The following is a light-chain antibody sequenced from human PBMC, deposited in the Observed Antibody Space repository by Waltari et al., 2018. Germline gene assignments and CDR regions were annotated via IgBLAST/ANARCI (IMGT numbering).Light chain of an antibody. V-gene: IGLV8-61*01. CDR2: KGD. CDR3: LMYMGSGIWV. Sequence: QTVVTQEPSLSVSPGGTVTLTCASSSGPVPTTSYPRWYQQTPGQAPRTLVYKGDTRSSGVPDRFSGSVVGNKAALTITGAQAVDESDYYCLMYMGSGIWVFGGGTKLTVL. CDR1: SGPVPTTSY. J-gene: IGLJ3*02.